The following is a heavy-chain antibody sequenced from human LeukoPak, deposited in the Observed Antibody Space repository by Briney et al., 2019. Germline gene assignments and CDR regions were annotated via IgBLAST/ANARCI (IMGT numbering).Heavy chain of an antibody. CDR1: GFTFSSYS. V-gene: IGHV3-21*01. CDR3: ARDGGFGELLGYFDY. Sequence: GGSLRLSCAASGFTFSSYSMNWVRQAPGKGLEWVSSISSSSSYIYYADSVKGRFTISRDNAKNSLYLQMNSLRAEDTAVYYCARDGGFGELLGYFDYWGQGTLVTVSS. D-gene: IGHD3-10*01. CDR2: ISSSSSYI. J-gene: IGHJ4*02.